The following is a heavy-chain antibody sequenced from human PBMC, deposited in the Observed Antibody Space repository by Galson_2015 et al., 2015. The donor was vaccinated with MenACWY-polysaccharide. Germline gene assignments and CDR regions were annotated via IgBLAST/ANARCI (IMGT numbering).Heavy chain of an antibody. Sequence: SLRLSCAASGFTFSDHWTSWVRQAPGKGLEWVANINEDGSEKYHLDSVKGRFTIYRDNARNSLLLQMNSLRAEDTAVYYCARHLYHMDVWGKGTAVTVSS. CDR3: ARHLYHMDV. CDR1: GFTFSDHW. J-gene: IGHJ6*03. V-gene: IGHV3-7*01. CDR2: INEDGSEK.